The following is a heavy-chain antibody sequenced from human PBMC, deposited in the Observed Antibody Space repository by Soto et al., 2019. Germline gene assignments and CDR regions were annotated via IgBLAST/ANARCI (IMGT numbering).Heavy chain of an antibody. CDR1: GYTFTSYD. V-gene: IGHV1-8*01. CDR2: MNPNSGNT. Sequence: ASVKVSCKASGYTFTSYDINWVRQATGQGLEWMGWMNPNSGNTGYAQKFQGRVTMTRNTSISTAYMELSSLRSEDTAVYYCARWYKYQLLFSSSYGMDVWGQGTTVTVYS. D-gene: IGHD2-2*01. CDR3: ARWYKYQLLFSSSYGMDV. J-gene: IGHJ6*02.